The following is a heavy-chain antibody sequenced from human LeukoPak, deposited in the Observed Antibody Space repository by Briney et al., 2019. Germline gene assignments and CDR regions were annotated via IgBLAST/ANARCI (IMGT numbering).Heavy chain of an antibody. CDR1: GFTFSVYW. CDR3: ARSYASSSLDAFDI. J-gene: IGHJ3*02. V-gene: IGHV3-7*02. D-gene: IGHD6-13*01. Sequence: GGSLRLSCAASGFTFSVYWMTWVRQAPGKGLEWVATIDQYGGQQYYVDSVKGRFTISRDNAKNSLYLQMNSLRAEDTAEYYCARSYASSSLDAFDIWGQGTMVTVSS. CDR2: IDQYGGQQ.